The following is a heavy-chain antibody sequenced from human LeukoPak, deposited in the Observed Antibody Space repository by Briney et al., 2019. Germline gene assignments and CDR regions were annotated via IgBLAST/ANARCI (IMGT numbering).Heavy chain of an antibody. CDR3: ARESSSAPNWFDP. CDR2: ISSSGSTI. J-gene: IGHJ5*02. Sequence: GGSLRLSCAASGFTFSDYYMSWIRQAPGKGLEWVSYISSSGSTIYYADSVKGRFTISRDNAKNSLYLQMNSLRAKDTAVYYCARESSSAPNWFDPRGQGTLVTVSS. CDR1: GFTFSDYY. V-gene: IGHV3-11*01. D-gene: IGHD6-6*01.